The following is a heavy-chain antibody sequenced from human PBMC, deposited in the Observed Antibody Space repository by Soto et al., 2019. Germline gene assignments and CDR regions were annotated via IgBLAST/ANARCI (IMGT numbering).Heavy chain of an antibody. CDR3: ARDFRPPYGVRYFDY. Sequence: ASVKVSCKASGGTFSSYTISWVRQAPGQGLEWMGRIIPILGIANYAQKFQGRVTITADKSTSTAYMELNSLRAEDTAVYYCARDFRPPYGVRYFDYWGQGTLVTVSS. J-gene: IGHJ4*02. CDR1: GGTFSSYT. V-gene: IGHV1-69*04. D-gene: IGHD4-17*01. CDR2: IIPILGIA.